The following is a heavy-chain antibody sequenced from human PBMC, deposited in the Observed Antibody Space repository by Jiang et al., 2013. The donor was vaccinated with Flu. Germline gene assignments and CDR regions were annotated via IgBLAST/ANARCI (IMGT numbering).Heavy chain of an antibody. D-gene: IGHD6-13*01. CDR2: IYYSGST. Sequence: PGLVKPSETLSLTCTVSGGSISSSSYYWGWIRQPPGKGLEWIGSIYYSGSTYYNPSLKSRVTISVDTSKNQFSLKLSSVTAADTAVYYCARQVPEPGIAYGYWGQGTLVTVSS. J-gene: IGHJ4*02. CDR1: GGSISSSSYY. CDR3: ARQVPEPGIAYGY. V-gene: IGHV4-39*07.